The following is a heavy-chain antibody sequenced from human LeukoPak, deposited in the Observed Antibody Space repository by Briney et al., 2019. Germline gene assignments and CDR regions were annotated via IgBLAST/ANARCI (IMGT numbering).Heavy chain of an antibody. CDR3: ARIYCGGDCYSGAFDI. V-gene: IGHV5-51*07. CDR1: GYSFTSYW. J-gene: IGHJ3*02. D-gene: IGHD2-21*02. CDR2: IYPGDSDT. Sequence: GESLKISCKGSGYSFTSYWIGWVHQMPGKGLEWMGIIYPGDSDTRYSPSFQGPVTISADKSISTAYLQWSSLKASDTAMYYCARIYCGGDCYSGAFDIWGQGTMVTVSS.